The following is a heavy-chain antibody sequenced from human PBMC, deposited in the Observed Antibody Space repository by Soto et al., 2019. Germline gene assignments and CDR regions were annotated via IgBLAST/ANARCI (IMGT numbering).Heavy chain of an antibody. CDR3: ARVTRGGIYYYDSSGYFPFDY. J-gene: IGHJ4*02. Sequence: SETLSLPCAVYGVYFSGYYWSWIRQPPGKGWGGIGEINHSGSTNYNPSLKSRVTISVDTSKNQFPLKLSSVTAADTAVYYCARVTRGGIYYYDSSGYFPFDYWGKGTLVTVSS. CDR2: INHSGST. CDR1: GVYFSGYY. V-gene: IGHV4-34*01. D-gene: IGHD3-22*01.